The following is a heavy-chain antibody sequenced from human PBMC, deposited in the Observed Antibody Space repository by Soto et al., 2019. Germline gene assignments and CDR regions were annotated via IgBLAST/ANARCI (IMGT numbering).Heavy chain of an antibody. CDR2: IFYSGTT. CDR1: GGSISSSSHY. J-gene: IGHJ4*02. CDR3: ASPPRGGTYSWFDY. Sequence: QLQLQESGPGLVKPSETLSLTCTVSGGSISSSSHYWGWIRQPPGKGLEWIGNIFYSGTTYYNPSLKSRVTISVDSSKNQFSLRLSSVTAADTAVYYCASPPRGGTYSWFDYWGQGTLVTVSS. D-gene: IGHD1-26*01. V-gene: IGHV4-39*01.